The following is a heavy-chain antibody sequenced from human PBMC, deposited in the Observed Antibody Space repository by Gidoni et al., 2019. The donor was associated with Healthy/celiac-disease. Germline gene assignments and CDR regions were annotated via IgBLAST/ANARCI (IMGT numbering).Heavy chain of an antibody. Sequence: EVQLVESGGGLVQPGGSLRLSCAASGFTVSSNYMGWVRQAPGKGLEWVSVIYSGGSTYYADSVKGRFTISRDNSKNTLYLQMNSLRAEDTAVYYCARVQPRNWDYYYYYGMDVWGQGTTVTVSS. D-gene: IGHD7-27*01. V-gene: IGHV3-66*01. CDR2: IYSGGST. CDR1: GFTVSSNY. CDR3: ARVQPRNWDYYYYYGMDV. J-gene: IGHJ6*02.